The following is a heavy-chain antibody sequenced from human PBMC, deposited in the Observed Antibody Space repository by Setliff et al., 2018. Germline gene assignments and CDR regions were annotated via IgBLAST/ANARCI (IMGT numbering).Heavy chain of an antibody. Sequence: GGSLRLSCAASGFTFSSYWMHWVSQVPGKGLVWVSRINNDGSSGDYADSVKGRFTVSRDSSQNKIHLQMDSLRAEDTGKYFCARADSDSYYPYYFDFWGQGVLVTVSS. CDR1: GFTFSSYW. D-gene: IGHD3-22*01. CDR2: INNDGSSG. V-gene: IGHV3-74*01. J-gene: IGHJ4*02. CDR3: ARADSDSYYPYYFDF.